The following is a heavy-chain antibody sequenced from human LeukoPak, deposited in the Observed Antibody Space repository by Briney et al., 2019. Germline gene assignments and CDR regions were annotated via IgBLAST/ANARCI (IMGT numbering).Heavy chain of an antibody. Sequence: PGGSLRLSCAASGFTFSNYEMNWVRQNPGKGLEWVSGISWNSGYKGYADSVKGRFTISRDNAKTSLFLQMNGLRAEDTALYYCAKDVGSGSYYLRSPGIDDWGQGTLVTVSS. V-gene: IGHV3-9*01. J-gene: IGHJ4*02. CDR3: AKDVGSGSYYLRSPGIDD. CDR2: ISWNSGYK. CDR1: GFTFSNYE. D-gene: IGHD3-10*01.